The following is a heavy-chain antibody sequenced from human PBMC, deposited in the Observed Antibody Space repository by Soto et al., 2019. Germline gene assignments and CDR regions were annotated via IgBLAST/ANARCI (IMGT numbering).Heavy chain of an antibody. V-gene: IGHV4-59*12. CDR1: GGSISSYY. Sequence: SETLSLTCTVSGGSISSYYWSLIRQPPGKGLEWIGYIYYSGSTNYNPSLKIRVTISVETSKNQFSLKLSSVTAADTAVYYCARAAKSRVAFDIWGQGTMVTVSS. J-gene: IGHJ3*02. CDR3: ARAAKSRVAFDI. CDR2: IYYSGST.